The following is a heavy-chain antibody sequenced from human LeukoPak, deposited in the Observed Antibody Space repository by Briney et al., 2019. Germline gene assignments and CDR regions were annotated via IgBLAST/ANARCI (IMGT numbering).Heavy chain of an antibody. CDR2: IYTSGST. CDR3: ARVICGGDCYNDAFDI. Sequence: SETLSLTCTVSGGSISSYYWSWIRQPAAKGLEWIGRIYTSGSTNYNPSLKSRVTMSVDTSKNQFSLKLSSVTAADTAVYYCARVICGGDCYNDAFDIWGQGTMVTVSS. J-gene: IGHJ3*02. V-gene: IGHV4-4*07. CDR1: GGSISSYY. D-gene: IGHD2-21*02.